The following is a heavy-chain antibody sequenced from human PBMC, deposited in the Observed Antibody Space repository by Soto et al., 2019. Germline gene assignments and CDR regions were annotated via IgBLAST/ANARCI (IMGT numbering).Heavy chain of an antibody. D-gene: IGHD3-3*01. CDR1: GYTFTSYG. J-gene: IGHJ6*03. Sequence: ASVKVSCKASGYTFTSYGISWVRQAPGQGLEWMGWISAYNGNTNYAQKLQGRVTMTTDTSTSTAYMELRSLRSDDTAVYYCAIGEMYYDFWSGSMDVWGKATTVTVSS. CDR3: AIGEMYYDFWSGSMDV. V-gene: IGHV1-18*01. CDR2: ISAYNGNT.